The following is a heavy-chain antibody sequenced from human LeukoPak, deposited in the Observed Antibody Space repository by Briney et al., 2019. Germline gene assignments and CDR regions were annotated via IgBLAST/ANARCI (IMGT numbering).Heavy chain of an antibody. J-gene: IGHJ4*02. CDR3: ARGRDDDYGDYKTPYYFDY. Sequence: SETLSLTCTVSGGSISSYYWSWIRQPAGKGLEWIGRIYTSGSTNYNPSLKSRVTISVDTSKNQFSLKLSFVTAADTAVYYCARGRDDDYGDYKTPYYFDYWGQGTLVTVSS. D-gene: IGHD4-17*01. CDR2: IYTSGST. V-gene: IGHV4-4*07. CDR1: GGSISSYY.